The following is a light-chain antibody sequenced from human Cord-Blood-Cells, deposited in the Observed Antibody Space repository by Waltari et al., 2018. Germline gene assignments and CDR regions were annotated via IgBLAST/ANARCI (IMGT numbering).Light chain of an antibody. J-gene: IGLJ2*01. CDR2: DVS. CDR3: CSYAGSYTLV. Sequence: QSALTQPRSVSGSPGQSVTISCTGTSSDVGGYNYVSWYQQHPGKAPKLMIYDVSKRPSGVPDLFSGSKSGNTASLTISGLHAEDEADYYCCSYAGSYTLVFGGGTKLTVL. V-gene: IGLV2-11*01. CDR1: SSDVGGYNY.